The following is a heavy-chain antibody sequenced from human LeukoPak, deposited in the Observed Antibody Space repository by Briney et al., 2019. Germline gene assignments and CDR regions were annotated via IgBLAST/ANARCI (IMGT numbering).Heavy chain of an antibody. CDR3: ARETRSSSSWYESFWFDP. CDR1: GGTFSSYA. D-gene: IGHD6-13*01. Sequence: GSSVKVSCKASGGTFSSYAISWVRQAPGQGLEWMGGIIPIFGTANYAQKFQGRVTITTDESTSTAYMELSSLRSEDTAVYYCARETRSSSSWYESFWFDPWGQGTLVTVSS. J-gene: IGHJ5*02. V-gene: IGHV1-69*05. CDR2: IIPIFGTA.